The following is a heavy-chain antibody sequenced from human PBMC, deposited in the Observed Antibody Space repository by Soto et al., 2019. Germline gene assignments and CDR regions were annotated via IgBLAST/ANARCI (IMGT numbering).Heavy chain of an antibody. CDR3: ARAASDFYGLDV. D-gene: IGHD2-2*01. J-gene: IGHJ6*02. V-gene: IGHV3-13*05. CDR2: ISAAGDP. CDR1: GFTFRNYD. Sequence: EVQLVESGGGLVQPGGSLRLSCEASGFTFRNYDMHWVRQGTGKGLEWVSGISAAGDPDYADSVEGRFTISRENAQNSFFLQMSSLRVGDTAVYYCARAASDFYGLDVWGQGTTVIVSS.